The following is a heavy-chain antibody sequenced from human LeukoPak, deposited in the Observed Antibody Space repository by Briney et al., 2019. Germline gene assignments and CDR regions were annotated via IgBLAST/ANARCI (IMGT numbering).Heavy chain of an antibody. Sequence: PGGSLRLSCTASGFTFTNYAMSWVRQAPGKGLEWVSSISGSGDSTYYPDSVKGRFTISRDNSKNTLYLQINSLRAEDTAVYYCAKIQSSRWGVYDAFDIRGQGTMVTVSS. CDR1: GFTFTNYA. J-gene: IGHJ3*02. D-gene: IGHD6-13*01. CDR2: ISGSGDST. CDR3: AKIQSSRWGVYDAFDI. V-gene: IGHV3-23*01.